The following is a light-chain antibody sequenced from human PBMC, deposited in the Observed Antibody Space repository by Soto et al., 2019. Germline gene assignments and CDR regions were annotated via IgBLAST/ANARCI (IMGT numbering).Light chain of an antibody. J-gene: IGLJ1*01. CDR1: SSDVGGYNY. V-gene: IGLV2-8*01. CDR3: SSYGGYNNVV. CDR2: EVN. Sequence: QSALAQPPSASGSPGQSDTISCTGTSSDVGGYNYVSWFQQHPGKAPKLIIHEVNQRPSGVPDRFSGSKSGNTASLTVSGLQAEDEGTYYCSSYGGYNNVVFGTGTKVTVL.